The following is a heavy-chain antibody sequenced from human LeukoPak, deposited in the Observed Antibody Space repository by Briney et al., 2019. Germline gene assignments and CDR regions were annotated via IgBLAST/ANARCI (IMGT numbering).Heavy chain of an antibody. D-gene: IGHD3-16*02. V-gene: IGHV3-23*01. J-gene: IGHJ4*02. CDR1: GYTFTGYY. CDR3: AKGLKGEDYDYVWGSYLGDYFDY. CDR2: ISGSGGST. Sequence: SCKASGYTFTGYYMHWVRQAPGKGLEWVSAISGSGGSTYYADSVKGRFTISRDNSKNTLYLQMNSLRAEDTAVYYCAKGLKGEDYDYVWGSYLGDYFDYWGQGTLVTVSS.